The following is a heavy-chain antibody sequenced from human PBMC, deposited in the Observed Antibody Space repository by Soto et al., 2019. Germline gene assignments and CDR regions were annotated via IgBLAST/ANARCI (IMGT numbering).Heavy chain of an antibody. J-gene: IGHJ5*02. CDR1: GLSLSTSGEA. V-gene: IGHV2-5*02. D-gene: IGHD3-10*02. CDR3: AHYVSTSPAGWFAP. CDR2: IYWDDDK. Sequence: QITLKESGPTLVKPTQTLTLTCTFSGLSLSTSGEAVGWIRQPPGKALDWLALIYWDDDKRYNPTLKTRLTSTKDTYKDQVVLTLTTMDPLDTATYYCAHYVSTSPAGWFAPWGQGSLVPVSS.